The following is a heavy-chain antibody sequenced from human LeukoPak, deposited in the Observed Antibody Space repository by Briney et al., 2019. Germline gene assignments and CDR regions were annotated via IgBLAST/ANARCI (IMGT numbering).Heavy chain of an antibody. Sequence: SETLSLTCTVSGGSISSYYWSWLRQPPGRGLEWIGYIYYTGTTNYNPSLKGRAAISVDASKNQFSLNLTSVTAADTAVYYCVRDKGDGTRPSSERFDYWGQGTLVTVSS. CDR1: GGSISSYY. D-gene: IGHD5-24*01. V-gene: IGHV4-59*01. J-gene: IGHJ4*02. CDR2: IYYTGTT. CDR3: VRDKGDGTRPSSERFDY.